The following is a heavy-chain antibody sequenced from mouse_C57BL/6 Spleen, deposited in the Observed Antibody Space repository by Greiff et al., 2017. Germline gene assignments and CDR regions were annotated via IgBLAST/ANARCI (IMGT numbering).Heavy chain of an antibody. J-gene: IGHJ1*03. V-gene: IGHV5-17*01. D-gene: IGHD2-1*01. Sequence: EVKLMESGGGLVKPGGSLKLSCAASGFTLSDYGMHWVRQAPEKGLEWVAYISSGSSTIYYADTVKGRFTISRDNAKNTLFLQMTSLRSEDTAMYYCARSYGKYWYFDVWGTGTTVTVSS. CDR3: ARSYGKYWYFDV. CDR2: ISSGSSTI. CDR1: GFTLSDYG.